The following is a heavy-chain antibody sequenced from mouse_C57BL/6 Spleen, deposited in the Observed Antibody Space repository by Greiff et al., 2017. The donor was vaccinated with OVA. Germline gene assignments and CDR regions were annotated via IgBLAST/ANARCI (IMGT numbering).Heavy chain of an antibody. CDR2: IDPSDSYT. CDR1: GYTFTSYW. D-gene: IGHD3-3*01. CDR3: ARKEGP. V-gene: IGHV1-50*01. J-gene: IGHJ3*01. Sequence: QVQLKQPGAELVKPGASVKLSCKASGYTFTSYWMQWVKQRPGQGLEWIGEIDPSDSYTNYNQKFKGKATLTVDTSSSTAYMQLSSLTSEDSAVYYCARKEGPWGQGTLVTVSA.